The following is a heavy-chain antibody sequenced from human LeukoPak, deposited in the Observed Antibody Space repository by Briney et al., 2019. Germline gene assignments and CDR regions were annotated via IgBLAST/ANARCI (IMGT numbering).Heavy chain of an antibody. D-gene: IGHD4-17*01. CDR2: INHSGST. CDR3: ARLSPRFGDYGDYDELLRD. Sequence: SETLSLTCAVYGGSFSGYYWSWIRQPPGKGLEWIGEINHSGSTNYNPSLKSRVTISVDTSKNQFSLKLSSVTAADTAVYYCARLSPRFGDYGDYDELLRDWGQGTLVTVSS. CDR1: GGSFSGYY. V-gene: IGHV4-34*01. J-gene: IGHJ4*02.